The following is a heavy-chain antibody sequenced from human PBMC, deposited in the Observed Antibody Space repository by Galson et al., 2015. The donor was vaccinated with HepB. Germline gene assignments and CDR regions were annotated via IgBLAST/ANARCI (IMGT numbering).Heavy chain of an antibody. CDR1: GFTFADHT. CDR2: ITWDGGST. D-gene: IGHD2-15*01. Sequence: SLRLSCAASGFTFADHTMLWVRQVPGKGLEWVSLITWDGGSTSYADSVEGRFTISRDNSKNSLYPQMNSLRTEDSALYYCAPTGGGGSSLTLVYWGQGTLVTVSS. V-gene: IGHV3-43*01. J-gene: IGHJ4*02. CDR3: APTGGGGSSLTLVY.